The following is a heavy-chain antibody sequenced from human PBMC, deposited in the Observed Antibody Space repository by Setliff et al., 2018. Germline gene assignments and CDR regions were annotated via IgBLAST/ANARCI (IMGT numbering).Heavy chain of an antibody. CDR3: ARDGSSGWYSFYYYYYMDV. CDR2: INSDGSST. Sequence: PGGSLRLSCAASGFTFSSYWMHWVRQAPGKGLVWVSRINSDGSSTSYADSVKGRFTISRDNAKNTLYLQMNSLRAEDTAVYYCARDGSSGWYSFYYYYYMDVWGKGTTVTVSS. J-gene: IGHJ6*03. V-gene: IGHV3-74*01. D-gene: IGHD6-19*01. CDR1: GFTFSSYW.